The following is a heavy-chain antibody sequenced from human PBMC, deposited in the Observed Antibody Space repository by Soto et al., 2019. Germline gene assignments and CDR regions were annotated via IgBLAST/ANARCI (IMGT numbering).Heavy chain of an antibody. D-gene: IGHD4-4*01. J-gene: IGHJ4*02. Sequence: SVKVSCKASGGTFSSYTISWVRQAPGQGLEWMGRIIPILGIANYAQKFQGRVTITADKSTSTAYMELSSLRSEDTAVYYCARYTSYSNYGSYFDYWGQGTLVTVSS. CDR3: ARYTSYSNYGSYFDY. V-gene: IGHV1-69*02. CDR2: IIPILGIA. CDR1: GGTFSSYT.